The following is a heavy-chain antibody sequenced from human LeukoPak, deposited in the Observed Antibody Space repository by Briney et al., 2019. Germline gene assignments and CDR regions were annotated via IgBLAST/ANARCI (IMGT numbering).Heavy chain of an antibody. J-gene: IGHJ4*02. D-gene: IGHD5-18*01. V-gene: IGHV1-2*02. CDR3: ARGKQPDY. Sequence: ASVKVSCKASGYTFTGYYIHWVRQAPGQGLEWMGCINPNTGDTNYARKFQGRVTMTRDTSISTAYMELSRLTSDDTAVYYCARGKQPDYWGQGAPVTASS. CDR2: INPNTGDT. CDR1: GYTFTGYY.